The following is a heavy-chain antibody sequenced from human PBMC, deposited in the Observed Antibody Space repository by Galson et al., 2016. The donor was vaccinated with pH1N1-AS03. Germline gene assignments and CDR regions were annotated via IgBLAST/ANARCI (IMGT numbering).Heavy chain of an antibody. CDR3: VAYGSGTQAYFDY. J-gene: IGHJ4*02. D-gene: IGHD3-10*01. V-gene: IGHV1-46*01. CDR2: IDPSGGGT. Sequence: SGYTFTRYYMHWVRQAPGQGLEWMGVIDPSGGGTTYAQKFHGRVTMTRDTSTTTAHMELSSRRSEDTAIYYCVAYGSGTQAYFDYWGQGTLVTVSS. CDR1: GYTFTRYY.